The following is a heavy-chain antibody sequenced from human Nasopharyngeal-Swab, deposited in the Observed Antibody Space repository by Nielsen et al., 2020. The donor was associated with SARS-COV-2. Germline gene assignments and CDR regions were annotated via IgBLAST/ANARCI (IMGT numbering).Heavy chain of an antibody. CDR2: IYYSGST. CDR3: ARVFPRDIVLMVYAPSHFDY. Sequence: SETLSLTCTVSGGSISSSSYYWSWIRQPPGKGLEWIGYIYYSGSTNYNPSLKSRVTISVDTSKNQFSLKLSSVTAADTAVYYCARVFPRDIVLMVYAPSHFDYWGQGTLVTVSS. D-gene: IGHD2-8*01. CDR1: GGSISSSSYY. J-gene: IGHJ4*02. V-gene: IGHV4-61*01.